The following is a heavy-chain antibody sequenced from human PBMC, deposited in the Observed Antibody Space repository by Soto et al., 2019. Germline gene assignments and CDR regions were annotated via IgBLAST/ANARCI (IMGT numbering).Heavy chain of an antibody. J-gene: IGHJ4*02. CDR2: IYYSGST. D-gene: IGHD3-10*01. Sequence: SETLSLTCTVSGGSISSYYWSWIRQPPANGLEWIGYIYYSGSTNYTPSLKSRVTISVDTSKNQFSLKLSSVTAADTAVYYCARAEPMVTGYFDYWGQGTLVTVSS. CDR1: GGSISSYY. V-gene: IGHV4-59*01. CDR3: ARAEPMVTGYFDY.